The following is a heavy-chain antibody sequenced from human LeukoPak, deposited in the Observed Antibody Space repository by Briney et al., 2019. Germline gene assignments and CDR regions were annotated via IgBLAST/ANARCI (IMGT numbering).Heavy chain of an antibody. D-gene: IGHD6-13*01. CDR3: ARRVAAAGSRYWYFDL. Sequence: SETLSLTCTVSGGSISSYYWSWIRQPPGKRLEWIGYIYYSGSTNYNPSLKSRVTISVDTSKNQFSLKLSSVTAADTAVYYCARRVAAAGSRYWYFDLWGRGTLVTVSS. CDR1: GGSISSYY. CDR2: IYYSGST. V-gene: IGHV4-59*08. J-gene: IGHJ2*01.